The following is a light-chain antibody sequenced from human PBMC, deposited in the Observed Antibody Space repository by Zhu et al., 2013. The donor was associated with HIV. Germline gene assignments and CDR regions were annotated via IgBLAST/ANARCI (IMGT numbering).Light chain of an antibody. Sequence: EIVLTQSPGTLSLSPGERATLSCRASQSVSSSYLAWYQQRPGQPPRLLIYGASSRASGIPDRFSGSGPGTDFTLTISSLEPEDFAVYYCQQRSNWPLTFGGGTKVEIK. CDR2: GAS. J-gene: IGKJ4*01. V-gene: IGKV3D-20*02. CDR1: QSVSSSY. CDR3: QQRSNWPLT.